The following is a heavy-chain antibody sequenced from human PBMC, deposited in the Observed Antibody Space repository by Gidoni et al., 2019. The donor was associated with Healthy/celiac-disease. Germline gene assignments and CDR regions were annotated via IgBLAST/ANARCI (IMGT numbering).Heavy chain of an antibody. CDR1: GGSISSGSYY. J-gene: IGHJ6*02. D-gene: IGHD2-15*01. Sequence: QVQLQESGPGLVKPSPTLSLTCTVSGGSISSGSYYWSWIRQPAGKGLAWIGRIYTSGRTNYNPSLKSRVTISVDTSKKQFSLKLSSVTAADTAVYYCARDPYCSGGSCLGDYYYGMDVWGQGTTVTVSS. CDR3: ARDPYCSGGSCLGDYYYGMDV. V-gene: IGHV4-61*02. CDR2: IYTSGRT.